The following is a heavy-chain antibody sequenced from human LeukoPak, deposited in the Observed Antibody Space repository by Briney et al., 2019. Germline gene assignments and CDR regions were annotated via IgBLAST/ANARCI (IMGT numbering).Heavy chain of an antibody. CDR1: GFTFSSFW. CDR2: INSYGSST. J-gene: IGHJ4*02. V-gene: IGHV3-74*01. CDR3: VRDLGGRSGH. Sequence: PGGSLRLSCAASGFTFSSFWMHWVRQAPGKGLVWVSRINSYGSSTTYADSVKGRFTISRDNVKNTLYMEMNSLRAEDTAVYYCVRDLGGRSGHWGQGTLVTVSS. D-gene: IGHD1-26*01.